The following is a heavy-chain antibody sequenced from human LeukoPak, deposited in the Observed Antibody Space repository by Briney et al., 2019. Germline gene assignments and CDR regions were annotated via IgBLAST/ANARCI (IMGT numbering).Heavy chain of an antibody. CDR2: IIPILGIA. Sequence: SVKVACKASGGTFSSYAISWVRQAPGQGLEWMGRIIPILGIANYAQKVQGGVTITADKSTSTACMERGSLRAEDTAVYYFARARTMVRDSPPNWFQPWGQATLLT. V-gene: IGHV1-69*04. CDR3: ARARTMVRDSPPNWFQP. J-gene: IGHJ5*02. CDR1: GGTFSSYA. D-gene: IGHD3-10*01.